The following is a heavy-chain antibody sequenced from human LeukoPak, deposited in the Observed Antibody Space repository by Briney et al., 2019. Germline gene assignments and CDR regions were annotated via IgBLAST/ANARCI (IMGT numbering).Heavy chain of an antibody. CDR2: LYSGGAT. J-gene: IGHJ5*02. D-gene: IGHD1-1*01. CDR3: ARGNGNVGGRLDP. Sequence: GGSLRLSCVASGFTVSSNYMSWVRQAPGKNLEWVSGLYSGGATYYSDSLGGRFTISRDPSKNTVYLQMTSLRVDDSAIYYCARGNGNVGGRLDPWGQGTRVTVSS. V-gene: IGHV3-66*01. CDR1: GFTVSSNY.